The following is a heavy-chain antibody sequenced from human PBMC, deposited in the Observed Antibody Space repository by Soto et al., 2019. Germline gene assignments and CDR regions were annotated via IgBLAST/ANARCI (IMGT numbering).Heavy chain of an antibody. D-gene: IGHD3-3*01. CDR1: GFTFSSYG. CDR3: ARYQYGFWSGYPKPVGGMDV. CDR2: IWYDGSNK. J-gene: IGHJ6*02. Sequence: QVQLVESGGGVVQPGRSLRLSCAASGFTFSSYGMHWVRQAPGKGLEWVAVIWYDGSNKYYADSVKGRFTISRDNSKITQYLQMNSLRAEDRAVYYCARYQYGFWSGYPKPVGGMDVWGQGTTVTVSS. V-gene: IGHV3-33*01.